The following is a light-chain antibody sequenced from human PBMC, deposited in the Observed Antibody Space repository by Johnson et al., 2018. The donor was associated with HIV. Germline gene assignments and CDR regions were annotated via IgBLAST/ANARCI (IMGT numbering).Light chain of an antibody. J-gene: IGLJ1*01. Sequence: SVLTQPPSVSAAPGQKVTISCSGSSSNIGNNYVSWYQQLPGTAPKLLIYENNKRPSGIPDRFSGSKSGTSATLGITGLQTGAEADYYCGTWDSSLSAYVFGTVTKVTV. V-gene: IGLV1-51*02. CDR3: GTWDSSLSAYV. CDR1: SSNIGNNY. CDR2: ENN.